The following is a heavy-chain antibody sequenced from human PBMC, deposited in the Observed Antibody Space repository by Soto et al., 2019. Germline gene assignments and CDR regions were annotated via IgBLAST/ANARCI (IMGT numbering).Heavy chain of an antibody. CDR1: GGSINTYY. CDR3: ARELRGRPFNDY. V-gene: IGHV4-4*07. D-gene: IGHD4-17*01. J-gene: IGHJ4*02. Sequence: AETLSLTCSVSGGSINTYYWSWIRQPAGKGLEWIGRIYTSGSTNYNPSNYNPSLKSRVTMSVDTSKNQFSLKVRSVTAADTAVYYCARELRGRPFNDYWGQGTLVTVSS. CDR2: IYTSGSTNYNPS.